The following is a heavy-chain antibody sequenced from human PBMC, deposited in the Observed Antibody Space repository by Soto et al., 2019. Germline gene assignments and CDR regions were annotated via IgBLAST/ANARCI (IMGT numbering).Heavy chain of an antibody. CDR3: ARHRSYSGNYYDFDY. CDR2: IYYTGSA. Sequence: SETLPLTWTVSGGSISSYYWSWIRQPPGKGLEWIGYIYYTGSANYNPSLQSRVTISVDTSKNQFSLKLSSVTAADTAVYYCARHRSYSGNYYDFDYWGQGTLVTVSS. D-gene: IGHD1-26*01. V-gene: IGHV4-59*08. J-gene: IGHJ4*02. CDR1: GGSISSYY.